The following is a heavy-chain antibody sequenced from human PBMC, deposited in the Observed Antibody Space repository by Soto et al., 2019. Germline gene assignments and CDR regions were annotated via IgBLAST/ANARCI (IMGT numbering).Heavy chain of an antibody. Sequence: GSLRLSCAASGFTFSSYWMHWVRQAPGKGLEWVSLIGESGTPTYYADSVKGRFTISRDNSGNTLFLEMYSLRAEDTAVYYCARYIPGVRYYGMDVWGQGTTVTVSS. D-gene: IGHD2-2*01. CDR3: ARYIPGVRYYGMDV. CDR2: IGESGTPT. CDR1: GFTFSSYW. V-gene: IGHV3-23*01. J-gene: IGHJ6*02.